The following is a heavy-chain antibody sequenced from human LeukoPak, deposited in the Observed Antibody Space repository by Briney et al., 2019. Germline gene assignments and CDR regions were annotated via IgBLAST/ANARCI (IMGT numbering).Heavy chain of an antibody. Sequence: SQTLSLTCTVSGGSISSGSYYWSWIRQPAGKGLAWLGRIYTSGSTNYNPSLKSRVTISVDTSKNQVSLKLSSVTAADTAVYYCAREPGDYYYYYYMDVWGKGTTVTVSS. J-gene: IGHJ6*03. D-gene: IGHD3-10*01. V-gene: IGHV4-61*02. CDR1: GGSISSGSYY. CDR2: IYTSGST. CDR3: AREPGDYYYYYYMDV.